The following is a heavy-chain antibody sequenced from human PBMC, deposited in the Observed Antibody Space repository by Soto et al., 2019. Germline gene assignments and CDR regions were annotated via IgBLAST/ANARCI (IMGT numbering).Heavy chain of an antibody. D-gene: IGHD4-17*01. CDR2: INAGNGNT. CDR3: ARGDDYGDYGFDH. CDR1: GYTFTSYA. Sequence: ASVKVSCKASGYTFTSYAMHWVRQAPGQRLEWMGWINAGNGNTKYSQKFQGRVTITRDTSASTAYMELSSLRSEDTAVYYCARGDDYGDYGFDHWGQGTLVTVSS. V-gene: IGHV1-3*01. J-gene: IGHJ4*02.